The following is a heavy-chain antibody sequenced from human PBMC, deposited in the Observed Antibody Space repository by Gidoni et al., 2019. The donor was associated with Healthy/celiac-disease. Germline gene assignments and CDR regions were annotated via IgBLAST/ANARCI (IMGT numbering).Heavy chain of an antibody. CDR1: GFTFSSYS. CDR3: AREPMITFGGVIESYAFDY. J-gene: IGHJ4*02. D-gene: IGHD3-16*02. Sequence: EVQLVESGGGLVQPGGSLRLSCAASGFTFSSYSMNWVRQAPGKGLEWVSYISSSSSTIYYADSVKGRFTISRDNAKNSLYLQMNSLRDEDTAVYYCAREPMITFGGVIESYAFDYWGQGTLVTVSS. CDR2: ISSSSSTI. V-gene: IGHV3-48*02.